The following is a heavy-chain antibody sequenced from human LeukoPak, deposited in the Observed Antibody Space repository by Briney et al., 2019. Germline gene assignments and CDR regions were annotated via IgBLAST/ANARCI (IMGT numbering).Heavy chain of an antibody. V-gene: IGHV3-33*07. Sequence: GRSLRLSCAASGFTFSNYGMFWVRQAPGMGLEWVAVIWNDASHEYYADSVKGRFSISRDNSKNTLYLQMNSLRAKDTAIYYCARGYSSRDRVGDFDYWGQGTLVTVSS. D-gene: IGHD1-26*01. CDR2: IWNDASHE. J-gene: IGHJ4*02. CDR3: ARGYSSRDRVGDFDY. CDR1: GFTFSNYG.